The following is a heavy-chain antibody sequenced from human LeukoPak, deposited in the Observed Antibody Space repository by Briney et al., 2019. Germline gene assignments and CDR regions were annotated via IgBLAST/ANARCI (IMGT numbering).Heavy chain of an antibody. D-gene: IGHD6-13*01. J-gene: IGHJ4*02. CDR2: MNPNSGNT. CDR3: ARAATRSSIAAAGTLYY. Sequence: ASVKVSCKASGYTFTGYYMHWVRQATGQGLEWMGWMNPNSGNTGYAQKFQGRVTITRNTSISTAYMELSSLRSEDTAVYYCARAATRSSIAAAGTLYYWGQGTLVTVSS. CDR1: GYTFTGYY. V-gene: IGHV1-8*03.